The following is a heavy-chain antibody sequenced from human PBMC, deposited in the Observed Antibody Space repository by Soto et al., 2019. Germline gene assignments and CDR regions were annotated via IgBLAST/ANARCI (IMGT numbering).Heavy chain of an antibody. J-gene: IGHJ3*02. CDR1: GFPFSFYG. CDR3: ARDDAFDNENGFDM. D-gene: IGHD3-3*02. CDR2: IVSDGSAI. Sequence: GGSLRVSCAVSGFPFSFYGFHWVRQSPGKGLEWLGVIVSDGSAIYHADSLEGRFFISRDNSKDILYLQMNSLRVEDTAVYYCARDDAFDNENGFDMWGQGTMVTVS. V-gene: IGHV3-33*01.